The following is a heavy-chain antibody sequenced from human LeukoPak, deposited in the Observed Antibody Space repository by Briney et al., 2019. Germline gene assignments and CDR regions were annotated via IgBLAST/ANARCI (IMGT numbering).Heavy chain of an antibody. CDR3: ARPYDSSGLFVYSRRDAFDI. D-gene: IGHD3-22*01. Sequence: GASVKVSCKASGYTFTSYDINWVRQATGQGLEWMGWMNPNSGNTGYAQKFQGRVTMTRNTSISTAYMELSSLRSEDTAVYYCARPYDSSGLFVYSRRDAFDIWGQGTMVTVSS. J-gene: IGHJ3*02. V-gene: IGHV1-8*01. CDR1: GYTFTSYD. CDR2: MNPNSGNT.